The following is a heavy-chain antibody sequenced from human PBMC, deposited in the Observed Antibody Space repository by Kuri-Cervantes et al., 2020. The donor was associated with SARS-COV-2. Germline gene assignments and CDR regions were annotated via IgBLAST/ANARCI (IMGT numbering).Heavy chain of an antibody. CDR3: ARHNRHYDFWSGYSSPYNWFDP. CDR2: IYYSGST. J-gene: IGHJ5*02. Sequence: SETLSLTCTVSGGSISSSSYYWGWIRQPPGKGLEWIGSIYYSGSTYYNPSLKSRVTIPVDTSKNQFSLKLSSVTAADTAVYYCARHNRHYDFWSGYSSPYNWFDPWGQGTLVTVSS. CDR1: GGSISSSSYY. V-gene: IGHV4-39*01. D-gene: IGHD3-3*01.